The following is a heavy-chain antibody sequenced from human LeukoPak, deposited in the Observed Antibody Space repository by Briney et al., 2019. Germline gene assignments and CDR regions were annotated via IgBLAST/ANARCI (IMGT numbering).Heavy chain of an antibody. D-gene: IGHD2-8*01. CDR3: ARDRILYSPSKLDP. J-gene: IGHJ5*02. CDR1: GGSISSYY. CDR2: IYYSGST. V-gene: IGHV4-59*12. Sequence: SETLSLTCTVSGGSISSYYWSWIRQPPGKGLEWIGYIYYSGSTNYNPSLKSRVTISVDTSKNQFSLKLSSVTAADTAVYYCARDRILYSPSKLDPWGQGTLVTVSS.